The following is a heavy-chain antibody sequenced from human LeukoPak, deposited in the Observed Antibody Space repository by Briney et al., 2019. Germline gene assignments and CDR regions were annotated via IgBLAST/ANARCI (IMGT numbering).Heavy chain of an antibody. Sequence: GGSRRLSGAAPGFTFSSSSMNWVRQAPGKGLEWVSYISSSSSTIYYADSVKGRFTISRDNAQNSLYLQMSSLRDEDTAVYYGTRDPQGGAGFDYWGQGTLVTVSS. D-gene: IGHD1-26*01. CDR1: GFTFSSSS. V-gene: IGHV3-48*02. J-gene: IGHJ4*02. CDR3: TRDPQGGAGFDY. CDR2: ISSSSSTI.